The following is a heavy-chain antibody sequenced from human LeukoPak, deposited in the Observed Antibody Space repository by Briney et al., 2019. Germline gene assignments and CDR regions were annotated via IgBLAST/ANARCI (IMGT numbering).Heavy chain of an antibody. CDR1: GYTFTNYG. CDR3: ARGRLEQQLIYWFDP. D-gene: IGHD6-13*01. Sequence: GASVKVSCKASGYTFTNYGINWVRQAPGQGLEWMGWISGYNGNTNYAQKLQSRVTMTTDTSTSTAYMELRSLRSDDTAVYYCARGRLEQQLIYWFDPWGQGTLVTVSS. CDR2: ISGYNGNT. V-gene: IGHV1-18*01. J-gene: IGHJ5*02.